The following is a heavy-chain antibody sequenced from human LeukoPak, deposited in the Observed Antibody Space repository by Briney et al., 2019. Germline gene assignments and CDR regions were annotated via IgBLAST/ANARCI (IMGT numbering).Heavy chain of an antibody. D-gene: IGHD2-2*01. Sequence: ASVKVSCKASGYTFTTYYIHWVRQAPGQGLEWMGWISPNSGDTNYAQKFQGRVTMTRDTSISTAYMELSRLRSDDTAVYYCARGGPDCSSTSCSYMGSWGQGTLVTVSS. V-gene: IGHV1-2*02. CDR1: GYTFTTYY. CDR3: ARGGPDCSSTSCSYMGS. J-gene: IGHJ5*02. CDR2: ISPNSGDT.